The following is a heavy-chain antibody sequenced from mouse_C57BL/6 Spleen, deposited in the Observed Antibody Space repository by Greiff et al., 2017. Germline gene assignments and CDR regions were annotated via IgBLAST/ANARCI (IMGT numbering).Heavy chain of an antibody. V-gene: IGHV7-3*01. CDR1: GFTFTDYY. CDR3: ARYGSSGVVFAY. CDR2: IRNKANGYTT. J-gene: IGHJ3*01. D-gene: IGHD3-2*02. Sequence: DVKLVESGGGLVQPGGSLSLSCAASGFTFTDYYMSWVRQPPGKALEWLGFIRNKANGYTTEYSASVKGRFTISRDNSQSILYLQMNALRAEDSATYYCARYGSSGVVFAYWGQGTLVTVSA.